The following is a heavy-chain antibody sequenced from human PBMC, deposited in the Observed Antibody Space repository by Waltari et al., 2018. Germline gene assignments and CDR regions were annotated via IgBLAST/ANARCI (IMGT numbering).Heavy chain of an antibody. Sequence: EVQLVESGGGLVQPGGSLRLSCAASGFTCSSYSMTWVRQAPGKGLEWVSYISSISSTIYYADSVKGRFTISRDNAKNSLYLQMNSLRAEDTAVYYCVASERFYWGQGTLVTVSS. CDR1: GFTCSSYS. CDR2: ISSISSTI. CDR3: VASERFY. D-gene: IGHD1-1*01. J-gene: IGHJ4*02. V-gene: IGHV3-48*04.